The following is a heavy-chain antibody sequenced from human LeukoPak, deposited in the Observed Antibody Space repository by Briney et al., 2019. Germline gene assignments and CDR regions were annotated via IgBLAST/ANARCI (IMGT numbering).Heavy chain of an antibody. J-gene: IGHJ4*02. CDR2: ISGSGGST. Sequence: GGSLRLSCAASGFTFSSHAMSWVRQAPGKGLEWVSAISGSGGSTYHGDSVKGRFTISRDNSRNTLYLQMYSLRAEDTAAYYCAKLPHYDFWSGYSQYYFDYWGQGSLVTVSS. D-gene: IGHD3-3*01. CDR3: AKLPHYDFWSGYSQYYFDY. V-gene: IGHV3-23*01. CDR1: GFTFSSHA.